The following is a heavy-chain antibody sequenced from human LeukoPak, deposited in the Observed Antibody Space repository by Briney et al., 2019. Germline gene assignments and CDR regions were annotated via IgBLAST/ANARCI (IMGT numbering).Heavy chain of an antibody. J-gene: IGHJ5*02. Sequence: SETLSLTCTVSGGSISSSSYYWGWIRQPPGKGLEWIGSIYYSGSTYYNPSLKSRVTISVDTSKNQFSLKLSSVTAADTAVYYCARDDHGGLNWFDPWGQGTLVTVSS. CDR1: GGSISSSSYY. CDR3: ARDDHGGLNWFDP. D-gene: IGHD2-15*01. V-gene: IGHV4-39*07. CDR2: IYYSGST.